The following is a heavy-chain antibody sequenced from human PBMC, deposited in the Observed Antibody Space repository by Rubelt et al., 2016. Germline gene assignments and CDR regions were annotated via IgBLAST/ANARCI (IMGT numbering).Heavy chain of an antibody. J-gene: IGHJ4*02. CDR2: IKQDGSKK. CDR3: AREWIAAAADDH. Sequence: EVQLVESGGGLVQPGGSLRLSCAASGFTFSSYWMSWVRQAPGKGLEWVANIKQDGSKKDYMDSVKGRFTISRDNAKNSLYLQMNSLRAEDTAVYYCAREWIAAAADDHWGQGTLVTVSS. CDR1: GFTFSSYW. D-gene: IGHD6-13*01. V-gene: IGHV3-7*03.